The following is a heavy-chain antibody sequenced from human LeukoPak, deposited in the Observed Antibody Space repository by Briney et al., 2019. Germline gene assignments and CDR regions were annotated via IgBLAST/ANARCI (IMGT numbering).Heavy chain of an antibody. J-gene: IGHJ5*02. Sequence: SETLSLTCAVYGVSFSGYYWGWIRQPPGKWLEWIGEINHSGSTNYNPSLKSRVTISVDTSKNQFSLKLSSVTAADTAVYYCARKAADWFDPWGQGTLVTVSS. CDR3: ARKAADWFDP. CDR1: GVSFSGYY. D-gene: IGHD2-15*01. V-gene: IGHV4-34*01. CDR2: INHSGST.